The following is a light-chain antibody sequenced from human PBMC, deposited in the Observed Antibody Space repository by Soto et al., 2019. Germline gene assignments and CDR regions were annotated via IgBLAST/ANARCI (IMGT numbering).Light chain of an antibody. J-gene: IGLJ3*02. Sequence: QSVLIQPVSVSGSPGQSITISCTGSSSDVGGYNFVSWYQQHPGKAPKLMIYDVTNRPARVSNRFSDSKSGDTASLTISGLQAEDEADYYCSSYTRTNTLVFGGGTKVTVL. CDR2: DVT. CDR3: SSYTRTNTLV. V-gene: IGLV2-14*01. CDR1: SSDVGGYNF.